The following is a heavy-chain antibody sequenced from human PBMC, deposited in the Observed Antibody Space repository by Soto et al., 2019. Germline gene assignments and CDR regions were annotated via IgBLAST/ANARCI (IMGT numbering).Heavy chain of an antibody. CDR1: GYTFTGFY. J-gene: IGHJ3*02. Sequence: ASVKVSCKASGYTFTGFYLHWVRQAPGQGLEWMGCINPNTGDSSYAQKFQGRVTMTRDMSISTAYMDLSSLTFDDTAVYYCASDRRYYESSGAFKIGGQGTMVTVSS. V-gene: IGHV1-2*02. D-gene: IGHD3-22*01. CDR3: ASDRRYYESSGAFKI. CDR2: INPNTGDS.